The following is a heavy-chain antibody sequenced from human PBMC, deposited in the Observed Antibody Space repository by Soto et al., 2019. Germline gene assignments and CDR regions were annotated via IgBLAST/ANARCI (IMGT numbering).Heavy chain of an antibody. D-gene: IGHD3-10*01. CDR3: ARKGKGSGPHRSHS. CDR2: IYQSGST. CDR1: AYSITYGYF. V-gene: IGHV4-38-2*01. J-gene: IGHJ1*01. Sequence: SETLSLTCAVSAYSITYGYFWAWIRQPPGKGLEWIGSIYQSGSTYYHPSLKSRVTISVDTSRNPFSLKLESVNAADTAVYYCARKGKGSGPHRSHSWARRTLVTVS.